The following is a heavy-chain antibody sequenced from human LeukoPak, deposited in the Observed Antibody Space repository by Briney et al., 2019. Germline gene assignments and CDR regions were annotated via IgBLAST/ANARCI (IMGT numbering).Heavy chain of an antibody. Sequence: SGTLSLTCAVSGGSISSSNWWSWVRQPPGKGLEWIGSIYYSGSTYYNPSLKSRVTISVDTSKNQFSLKLNSVTATDTAVYYCARHYGPWGQGTLVTVSS. V-gene: IGHV4-4*02. CDR1: GGSISSSNW. CDR3: ARHYGP. J-gene: IGHJ4*02. CDR2: IYYSGST. D-gene: IGHD3-16*01.